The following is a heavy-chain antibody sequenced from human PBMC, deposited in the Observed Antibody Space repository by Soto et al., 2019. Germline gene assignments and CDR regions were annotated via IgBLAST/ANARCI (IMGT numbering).Heavy chain of an antibody. CDR3: ARVFYDILTGYYPES. CDR2: ISAYNGNT. D-gene: IGHD3-9*01. CDR1: GYTFTSYG. J-gene: IGHJ5*02. Sequence: GASVKVSCKASGYTFTSYGISWVRQAPGQGLEWMGWISAYNGNTNYAQKLQGRVTMTTDTSTSTAYMELRSLRSDDTAVYYCARVFYDILTGYYPESWGQGTLVTVSS. V-gene: IGHV1-18*01.